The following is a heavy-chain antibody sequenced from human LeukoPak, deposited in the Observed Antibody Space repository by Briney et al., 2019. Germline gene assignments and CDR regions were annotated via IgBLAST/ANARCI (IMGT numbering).Heavy chain of an antibody. CDR2: ISTSGSTI. J-gene: IGHJ6*03. D-gene: IGHD2-2*01. V-gene: IGHV3-11*01. Sequence: GRSLRLSCAASGFTFSDYYMSWIRQAPGKGLEWVSYISTSGSTIYYADSVKGRFTISRDNAKNSLYLQMNSLRAEDTAVYYCARVRYCSSTSCYAAYYYYYYMDVWGKGTTVTVSS. CDR3: ARVRYCSSTSCYAAYYYYYYMDV. CDR1: GFTFSDYY.